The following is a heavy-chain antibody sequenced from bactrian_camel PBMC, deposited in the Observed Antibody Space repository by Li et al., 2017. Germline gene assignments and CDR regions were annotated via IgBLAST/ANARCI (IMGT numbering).Heavy chain of an antibody. J-gene: IGHJ6*01. CDR1: GSASENYC. Sequence: HVQLVESGGGSVQAGGSLRVSCVISGSASENYCIGWFRQAPDMKREAVAAIDDDGATYVNPSLKDRFTVTRDNAENTLELRMNSLSPEDSAIYTCAAGRLPYKIRIEAGVRDFDFTSRGWGTQVTVS. D-gene: IGHD4*01. CDR2: IDDDGAT. V-gene: IGHV3S55*01. CDR3: AAGRLPYKIRIEAGVRDFDFTS.